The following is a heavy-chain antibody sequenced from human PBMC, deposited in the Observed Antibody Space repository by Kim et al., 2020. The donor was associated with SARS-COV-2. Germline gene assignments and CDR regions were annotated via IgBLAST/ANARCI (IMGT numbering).Heavy chain of an antibody. J-gene: IGHJ5*02. D-gene: IGHD3-10*01. CDR2: IYYSGST. Sequence: SETLSLTCTVSGGSISSGGYYWSWIRQHPGKGLEWIGYIYYSGSTYYNPSLKSRVTISVDTSKNQFSLKLSSVTAADTAVYYCARLTMVRGVVDPWGQGTLVTVSS. CDR3: ARLTMVRGVVDP. V-gene: IGHV4-31*03. CDR1: GGSISSGGYY.